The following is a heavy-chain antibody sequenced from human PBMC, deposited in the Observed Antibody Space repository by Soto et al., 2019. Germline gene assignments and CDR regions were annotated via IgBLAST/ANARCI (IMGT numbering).Heavy chain of an antibody. CDR3: ARGPSYYDFWSGYYKPYYYYYMDV. Sequence: ASVKVSCKASGYTFTSYGISWVRQAPGQGLEWMGWISAYNGNTNYAQKLQGRVTMTTDTSTSTAYMELRSLRSDDTAVYYYARGPSYYDFWSGYYKPYYYYYMDVWGKGTTVTVSS. CDR1: GYTFTSYG. D-gene: IGHD3-3*01. J-gene: IGHJ6*03. V-gene: IGHV1-18*01. CDR2: ISAYNGNT.